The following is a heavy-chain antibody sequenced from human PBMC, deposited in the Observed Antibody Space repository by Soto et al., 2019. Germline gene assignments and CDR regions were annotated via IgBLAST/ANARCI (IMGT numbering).Heavy chain of an antibody. J-gene: IGHJ5*02. CDR3: ARAQFYSGSGNYNSLMFDA. V-gene: IGHV4-30-2*01. D-gene: IGHD3-10*01. Sequence: PSETLSLTCAVSGGSIGGVGYSWSWIRQPPGGGLEWIGYMYHSGTFLKSPSLKTRLTMSLDMSKNQFSLTLNSMTAADTAVYYCARAQFYSGSGNYNSLMFDAWGQGIQVTASS. CDR1: GGSIGGVGYS. CDR2: MYHSGTF.